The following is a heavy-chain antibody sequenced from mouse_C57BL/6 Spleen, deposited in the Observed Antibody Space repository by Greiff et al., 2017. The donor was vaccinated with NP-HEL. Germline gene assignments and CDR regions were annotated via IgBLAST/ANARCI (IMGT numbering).Heavy chain of an antibody. Sequence: EVKLVESGGDLVKPGGSLKLSCAASGFTFSSYGMSWVRQTPDKRLEWVATISSGGSYTYYPDSVKGRFTISRDNAKNTLYLQMSSLKSEDTAMYYCARADYYGSSLDYWGQGTTLTVSS. CDR2: ISSGGSYT. CDR3: ARADYYGSSLDY. D-gene: IGHD1-1*01. J-gene: IGHJ2*01. CDR1: GFTFSSYG. V-gene: IGHV5-6*01.